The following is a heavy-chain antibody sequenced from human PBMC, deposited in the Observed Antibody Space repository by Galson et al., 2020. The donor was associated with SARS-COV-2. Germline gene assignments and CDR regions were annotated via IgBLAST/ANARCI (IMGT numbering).Heavy chain of an antibody. J-gene: IGHJ6*02. D-gene: IGHD3-10*01. CDR3: ASAGYYYGSGSYSYYYYGMDV. V-gene: IGHV4-34*01. CDR1: GGSFSGYY. Sequence: LETLSLTCAVYGGSFSGYYWSWIRQPPGKGLEWIREINHSGSTNYNPSLKSRVTISVDTSKNQFSLKLSSVTAADTAVYYCASAGYYYGSGSYSYYYYGMDVWGQGTTVTVSS. CDR2: INHSGST.